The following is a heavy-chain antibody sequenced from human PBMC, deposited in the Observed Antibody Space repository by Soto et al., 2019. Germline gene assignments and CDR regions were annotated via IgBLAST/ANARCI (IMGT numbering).Heavy chain of an antibody. D-gene: IGHD6-13*01. V-gene: IGHV2-5*01. CDR2: IYWSDDK. Sequence: QITLKESGPTLVKPTQTLTLTCTFSGFSLSTSGVGVGWIRQPPGKALEWLALIYWSDDKRYSPSLKSRLTITKDTSKNQVVLTMTNMDPVDTATYYCAHQIKPYSSSWSTNFDYWGQGTLVTVSS. CDR1: GFSLSTSGVG. J-gene: IGHJ4*02. CDR3: AHQIKPYSSSWSTNFDY.